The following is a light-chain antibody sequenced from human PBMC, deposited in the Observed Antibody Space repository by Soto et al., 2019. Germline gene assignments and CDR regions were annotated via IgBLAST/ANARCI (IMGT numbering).Light chain of an antibody. J-gene: IGKJ3*01. Sequence: EIVLTQSPGTLSLSPGERATLSCRASQSVSSSDLAWYQQKPGQAPRLLIYGASSRATGIPDRFSGSGSGTDFTLTISGLEPEDSAAYYCQQFGDSLTFGPGTKVDIK. CDR1: QSVSSSD. CDR2: GAS. V-gene: IGKV3-20*01. CDR3: QQFGDSLT.